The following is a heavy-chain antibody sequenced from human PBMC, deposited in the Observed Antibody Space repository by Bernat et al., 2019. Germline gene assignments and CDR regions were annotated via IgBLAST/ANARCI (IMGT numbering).Heavy chain of an antibody. CDR3: VKDMNFYASGSFDS. J-gene: IGHJ4*02. Sequence: EVQLLESGGDLVQPGGSLRLSCAASGFTFTSYGMNWVRQAPGKGLEWVSGIRGFGTGTYYADSVKGRFSISRDNSKNTVSLQMNTLGVEDTAIYYCVKDMNFYASGSFDSWGQGTLVTVSS. CDR1: GFTFTSYG. D-gene: IGHD3-10*01. CDR2: IRGFGTGT. V-gene: IGHV3-23*01.